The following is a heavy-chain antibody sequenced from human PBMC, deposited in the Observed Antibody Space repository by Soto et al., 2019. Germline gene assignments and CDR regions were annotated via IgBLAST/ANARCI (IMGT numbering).Heavy chain of an antibody. CDR3: AKATAMVGYYYYYGMDV. V-gene: IGHV3-23*01. CDR1: GFTFSSYA. Sequence: GGSLRLSCAASGFTFSSYAMSWVRQAPGKGLEWVSAISGSGGSTYYAESVKGRFNISRDNSKITLYLQMNSLRAEDTAVYYCAKATAMVGYYYYYGMDVWGQGTTVTVSS. CDR2: ISGSGGST. D-gene: IGHD5-18*01. J-gene: IGHJ6*02.